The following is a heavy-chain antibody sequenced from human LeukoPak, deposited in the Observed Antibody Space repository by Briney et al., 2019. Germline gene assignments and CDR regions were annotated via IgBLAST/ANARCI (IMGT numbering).Heavy chain of an antibody. Sequence: ASVKVSCKASGYRFTAYYIHWVRQAPGQGLEWLGCINPKNGVANYTQKFQGRVTMTTDTSITTGYMDVSRLKSDDTAVYFCARAGYDYGDSGDFWGQGTLVTISS. CDR3: ARAGYDYGDSGDF. J-gene: IGHJ4*02. CDR2: INPKNGVA. CDR1: GYRFTAYY. V-gene: IGHV1-2*02. D-gene: IGHD4-17*01.